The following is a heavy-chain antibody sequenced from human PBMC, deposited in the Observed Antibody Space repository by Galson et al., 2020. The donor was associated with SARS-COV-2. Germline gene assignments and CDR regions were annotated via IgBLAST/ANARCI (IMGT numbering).Heavy chain of an antibody. V-gene: IGHV3-30*18. Sequence: QLGESLKISCAASGFTFSSYGMHRVRQAPGKGLEWVAVISYDGSNKYYADSVKGRFTISRDNSKNTLYLQMNSLRAEDTAVYYCAKDGGLLGLRYFDWLSYYGMDVWGQGTTVTVSS. J-gene: IGHJ6*02. D-gene: IGHD3-9*01. CDR2: ISYDGSNK. CDR3: AKDGGLLGLRYFDWLSYYGMDV. CDR1: GFTFSSYG.